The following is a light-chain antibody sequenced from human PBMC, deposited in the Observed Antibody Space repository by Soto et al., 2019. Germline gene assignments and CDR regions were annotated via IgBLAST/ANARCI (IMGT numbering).Light chain of an antibody. CDR3: QQYNNRPPYT. CDR1: QSVSSN. Sequence: EIVMTQSPATLSVSPGERATLSCRASQSVSSNLAWYQQKPGQAPRLLIYGASTRATGIPARFSGSGSGTEFTLSTSSLESRAFAVYYCQQYNNRPPYTFGQGTKLENK. CDR2: GAS. J-gene: IGKJ2*01. V-gene: IGKV3-15*01.